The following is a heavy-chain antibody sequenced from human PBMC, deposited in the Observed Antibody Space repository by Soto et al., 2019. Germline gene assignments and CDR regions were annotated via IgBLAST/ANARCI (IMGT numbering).Heavy chain of an antibody. CDR1: GDSISSGYY. CDR2: SYHSGTT. CDR3: ARADNVGYEPY. V-gene: IGHV4-38-2*01. J-gene: IGHJ4*03. Sequence: WETLSLTCAVSGDSISSGYYWAWIRQPPGKGLEWIGSSYHSGTTYYNPSLKSRVTISVDTSKNHFSLKLSSVTAADSAVYYCARADNVGYEPYCGHGPLVP. D-gene: IGHD2-15*01.